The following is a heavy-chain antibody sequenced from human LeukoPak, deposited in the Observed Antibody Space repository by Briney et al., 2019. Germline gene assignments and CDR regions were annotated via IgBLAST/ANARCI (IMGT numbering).Heavy chain of an antibody. CDR3: VRRSSKHYYDSSGYYPRWFDP. CDR1: GGSFSGYY. J-gene: IGHJ5*02. D-gene: IGHD3-22*01. Sequence: SETLSLTCAVYGGSFSGYYWSWIRQPPGKGLEWIGEINHSGSTNYNPSLKSRVTISVDTSKNQFSLKLSSVTAADTAVYYCVRRSSKHYYDSSGYYPRWFDPWGQGTLVTVSS. CDR2: INHSGST. V-gene: IGHV4-34*01.